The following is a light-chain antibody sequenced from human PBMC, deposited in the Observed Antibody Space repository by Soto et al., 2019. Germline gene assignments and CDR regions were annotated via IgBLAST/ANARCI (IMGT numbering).Light chain of an antibody. Sequence: EIVLTQSPGTLSLSPGETATLSCRASQSVRSSYLAWYQQTPGQAPRLLIYGASNRATGIPDRFSGSGSGTDFTLIISSLEPEDFAEYYCKEYGSLPPYTFGQGTKLEIK. J-gene: IGKJ2*01. CDR1: QSVRSSY. CDR2: GAS. V-gene: IGKV3-20*01. CDR3: KEYGSLPPYT.